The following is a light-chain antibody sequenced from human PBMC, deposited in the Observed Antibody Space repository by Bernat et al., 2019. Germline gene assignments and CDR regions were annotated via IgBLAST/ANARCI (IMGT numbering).Light chain of an antibody. J-gene: IGLJ3*02. CDR2: DVN. V-gene: IGLV2-11*01. CDR1: SSDVGGYNH. Sequence: QCALTQPRSVFGSPGQSVTISCTGTSSDVGGYNHVSWYQQHPVKAPKLLIFDVNKRPSGVPDRFSGSKFGNTAFLTIPGLQAEDEADYYCCSNVGKSTCVGWVFGEGTKVTVL. CDR3: CSNVGKSTCVGWV.